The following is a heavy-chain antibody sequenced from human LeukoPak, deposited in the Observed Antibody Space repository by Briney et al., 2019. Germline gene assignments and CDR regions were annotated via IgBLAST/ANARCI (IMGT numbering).Heavy chain of an antibody. CDR3: AKDRGSGSTELDY. CDR1: RCTFSGYG. V-gene: IGHV3-30*18. Sequence: GGSLRLSCAASRCTFSGYGMHWVRQAPGKGLEWVAVISYDGSNKYYADSVKGRFTISRDNSKNTLYLQMNSLRAEDTAVYYCAKDRGSGSTELDYWGQGTRVTVSS. CDR2: ISYDGSNK. J-gene: IGHJ4*02. D-gene: IGHD3-10*01.